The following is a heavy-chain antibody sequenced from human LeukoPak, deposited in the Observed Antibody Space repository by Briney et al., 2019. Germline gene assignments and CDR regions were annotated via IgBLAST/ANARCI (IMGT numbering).Heavy chain of an antibody. D-gene: IGHD3-9*01. CDR3: ARVSMTLTGRYYYYGMDV. CDR1: GGSISSGGYS. Sequence: PSQTLSLTCAVSGGSISSGGYSWSWIRQPPGKGLEWIGYIYHSGSTYYNPSLKSRVTISVDRSKNQFSLKLSSVTAADTAVYYCARVSMTLTGRYYYYGMDVWGQGTTVTVSS. V-gene: IGHV4-30-2*01. CDR2: IYHSGST. J-gene: IGHJ6*02.